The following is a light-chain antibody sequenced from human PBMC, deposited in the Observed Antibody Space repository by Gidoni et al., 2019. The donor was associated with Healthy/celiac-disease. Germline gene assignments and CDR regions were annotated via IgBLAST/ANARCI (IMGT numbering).Light chain of an antibody. V-gene: IGKV3-20*01. J-gene: IGKJ2*01. Sequence: EIVLTQSPGTLSLSPGERATLSCRASQSVSSCYLAWYQQKPGQAPRLLIYGASSRATGIPDSFRGSGSGTDFTLTISRLEAEDVAVYYCQQYGSSPGNTFGQXTKLEIK. CDR1: QSVSSCY. CDR3: QQYGSSPGNT. CDR2: GAS.